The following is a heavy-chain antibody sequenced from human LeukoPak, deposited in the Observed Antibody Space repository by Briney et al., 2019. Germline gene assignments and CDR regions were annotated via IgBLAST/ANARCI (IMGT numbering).Heavy chain of an antibody. CDR3: ARVTDWNDLDY. D-gene: IGHD1-1*01. CDR2: IYYSGST. Sequence: SETLSLTRTVSVGSICSYYWSWIRQPPGRGLEWIGYIYYSGSTNYNPSLKSRVTISVDTSKNQLSLQLTSVTAADTAVYYCARVTDWNDLDYWGPGTLVTVSS. J-gene: IGHJ4*02. V-gene: IGHV4-59*01. CDR1: VGSICSYY.